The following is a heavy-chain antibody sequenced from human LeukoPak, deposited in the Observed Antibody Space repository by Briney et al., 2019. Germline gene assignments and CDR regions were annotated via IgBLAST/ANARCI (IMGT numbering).Heavy chain of an antibody. V-gene: IGHV1-69*04. J-gene: IGHJ6*02. D-gene: IGHD3-3*01. CDR3: ARDPSAIFGVVRPYYGMDV. CDR2: IIPILGIA. Sequence: ASAKVSCKASGGTFSSYAISWVRQAPGQGLEWMGRIIPILGIANYAQKFQGRVTITADKSTSTAYMELSSLRSEDTAVYYCARDPSAIFGVVRPYYGMDVWGQGTTVTVSS. CDR1: GGTFSSYA.